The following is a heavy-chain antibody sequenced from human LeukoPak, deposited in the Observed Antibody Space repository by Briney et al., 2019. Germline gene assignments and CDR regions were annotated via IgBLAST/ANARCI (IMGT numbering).Heavy chain of an antibody. CDR3: ARDDESSGYYFDY. V-gene: IGHV3-33*01. D-gene: IGHD3-22*01. Sequence: GGSLRLSCAASGFTFSSYGMHWVRQAPGKGPEWVALIWYDGSNKYYADSVKGRFTISRDNSKNTLYPQMNSLRAEDTAVYYCARDDESSGYYFDYWGQGTLVTVSS. CDR1: GFTFSSYG. J-gene: IGHJ4*02. CDR2: IWYDGSNK.